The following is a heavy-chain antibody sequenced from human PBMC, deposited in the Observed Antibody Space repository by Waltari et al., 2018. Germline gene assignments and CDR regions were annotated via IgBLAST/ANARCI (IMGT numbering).Heavy chain of an antibody. Sequence: QVQLVQSGAEVRKPGSSVKVSCKASGGTFGSYAITWVRQAPGEGLEWMGGINPIFGTAPNYAQKFQGRLTITADESTATVYMDLSSLRSDDTAVYYCARRQLGGAFDPWGQGTLVSVSS. CDR1: GGTFGSYA. J-gene: IGHJ5*02. V-gene: IGHV1-69*12. CDR3: ARRQLGGAFDP. D-gene: IGHD3-16*01. CDR2: INPIFGTAP.